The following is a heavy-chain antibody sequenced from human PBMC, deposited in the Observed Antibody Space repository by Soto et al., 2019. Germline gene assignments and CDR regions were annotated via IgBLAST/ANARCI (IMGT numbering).Heavy chain of an antibody. D-gene: IGHD3-3*01. Sequence: QPGGSLRLSCAASGFTFSSYEMNWVRQAPGKGLEWVSYISSSGSTIYYADSVKGRFTISRDNAKNSLYLQMNSLRAEDTAVYYCARATGYYDFYSGRYYFDYWGQGTLVTVSS. CDR3: ARATGYYDFYSGRYYFDY. J-gene: IGHJ4*02. CDR1: GFTFSSYE. V-gene: IGHV3-48*03. CDR2: ISSSGSTI.